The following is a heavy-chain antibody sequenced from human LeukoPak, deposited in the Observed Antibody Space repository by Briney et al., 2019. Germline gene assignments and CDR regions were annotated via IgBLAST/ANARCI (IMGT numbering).Heavy chain of an antibody. CDR3: ARDRYYDFWSGYYTRYFDY. V-gene: IGHV4-39*07. J-gene: IGHJ4*02. CDR1: LGSISSSTYY. CDR2: IYFSGST. D-gene: IGHD3-3*01. Sequence: SESPSLTCTVSLGSISSSTYYSGWIRQPPGKGLGWIGRIYFSGSTYYNPSLKSRVTISVDTSKNQFSLKLSSVTAADTAVYYCARDRYYDFWSGYYTRYFDYWGQGTLVTVSS.